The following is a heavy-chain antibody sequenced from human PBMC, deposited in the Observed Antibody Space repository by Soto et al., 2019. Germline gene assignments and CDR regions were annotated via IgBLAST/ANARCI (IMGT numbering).Heavy chain of an antibody. CDR3: ARISFTIFGVVIDP. D-gene: IGHD3-3*01. CDR1: GFSLSNARMG. CDR2: IFSNDEK. V-gene: IGHV2-26*01. Sequence: QVTLKESGPVLVNPTETLTLTCTVSGFSLSNARMGVSWIRQPPGKALEWLAHIFSNDEKSYSTSLKSRLTISKDTSKSQVVLTMTNMDPVDTATYYCARISFTIFGVVIDPWGQGTLFTVSS. J-gene: IGHJ5*02.